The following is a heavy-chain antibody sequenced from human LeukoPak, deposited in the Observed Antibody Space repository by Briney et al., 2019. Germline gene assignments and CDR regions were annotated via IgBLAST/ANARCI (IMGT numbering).Heavy chain of an antibody. D-gene: IGHD3-10*01. CDR2: ISYTGTT. J-gene: IGHJ4*02. V-gene: IGHV4-59*08. CDR3: ARLGGNWNSPGRDY. Sequence: SETLSLTCSVSGGSINGYPWTWIRQPPGMRLEWVGHISYTGTTNYNPSLTTRVAISVDTSKNQFSLKLTSVTAADTAMYFCARLGGNWNSPGRDYWGQGTLVTVSS. CDR1: GGSINGYP.